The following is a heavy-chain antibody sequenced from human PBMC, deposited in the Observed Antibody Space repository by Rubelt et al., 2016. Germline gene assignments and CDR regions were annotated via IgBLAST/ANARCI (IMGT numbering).Heavy chain of an antibody. D-gene: IGHD3-10*01. CDR1: GFSLSTSGVG. CDR3: AHREDYYGSGNFDY. CDR2: IYWDDDK. V-gene: IGHV2-5*02. Sequence: QITLKESGPTLVKPTQTLTLTCTFSGFSLSTSGVGVGWIRQPPGKALEWLALIYWDDDKRYSPTLKGRPTSTKDTSKNQVVLTMTNMDPVDTATYYGAHREDYYGSGNFDYWGQGTLVTVSS. J-gene: IGHJ4*02.